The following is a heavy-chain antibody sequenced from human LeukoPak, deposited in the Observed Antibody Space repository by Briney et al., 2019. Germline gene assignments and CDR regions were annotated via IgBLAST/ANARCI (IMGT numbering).Heavy chain of an antibody. D-gene: IGHD3-9*01. CDR3: ASTNYDILTGYPIYYFDY. CDR1: GGTFSSYA. V-gene: IGHV1-69*05. Sequence: SVKVSCKASGGTFSSYAISWVRQAPGQGLEWMGRIIPIFGTANYAQKFQGRVTITTGESTSTAYMELSSLRSEDTAVYYCASTNYDILTGYPIYYFDYWGQGTLVTVSS. J-gene: IGHJ4*02. CDR2: IIPIFGTA.